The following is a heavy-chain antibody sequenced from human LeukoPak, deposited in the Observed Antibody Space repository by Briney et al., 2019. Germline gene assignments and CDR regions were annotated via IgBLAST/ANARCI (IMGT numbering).Heavy chain of an antibody. J-gene: IGHJ4*02. CDR1: GFTFSDHY. CDR3: AKERVEMTTNRFHYFDY. V-gene: IGHV4-34*01. CDR2: INHSGST. Sequence: KAGGSLRLSCAASGFTFSDHYMDWVRQPPGKGLEWLGEINHSGSTNYNPSLKSRVTMSVDTSRNHFSPKLSSVTAADTAVYYCAKERVEMTTNRFHYFDYWGQGTLVTVSS. D-gene: IGHD5-24*01.